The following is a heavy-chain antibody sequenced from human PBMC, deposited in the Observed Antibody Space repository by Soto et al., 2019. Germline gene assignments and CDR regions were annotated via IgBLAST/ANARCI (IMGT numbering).Heavy chain of an antibody. CDR1: GFTFSSYW. Sequence: EVQLVESGGGLVQPGGSLRLSCAASGFTFSSYWMNWVRQAPGKGLEWVANIKQDGSEKNYVDSVKGRFTISRDNAKNSLYLQMNSLRAEDTAVYFCARDDNPNLANGWYDDFDIWGQGTMVTVSS. J-gene: IGHJ3*02. CDR2: IKQDGSEK. V-gene: IGHV3-7*01. D-gene: IGHD6-19*01. CDR3: ARDDNPNLANGWYDDFDI.